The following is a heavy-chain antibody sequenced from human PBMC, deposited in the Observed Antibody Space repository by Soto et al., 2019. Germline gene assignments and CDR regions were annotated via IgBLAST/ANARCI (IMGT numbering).Heavy chain of an antibody. V-gene: IGHV1-8*01. CDR1: GYTFTSYD. Sequence: ASVNVSCKASGYTFTSYDVNWVRQATGQGLEWMGWMNPNSGNTGYAQKFQGRVTMTRNTSISTAYMELSSLRSEDTAVYYCATTNLLRYFDWLSFDYWGQGTLVTVSS. CDR3: ATTNLLRYFDWLSFDY. CDR2: MNPNSGNT. J-gene: IGHJ4*02. D-gene: IGHD3-9*01.